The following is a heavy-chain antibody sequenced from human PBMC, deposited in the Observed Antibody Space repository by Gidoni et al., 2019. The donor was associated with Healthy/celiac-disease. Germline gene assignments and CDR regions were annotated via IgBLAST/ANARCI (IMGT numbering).Heavy chain of an antibody. D-gene: IGHD3-3*01. J-gene: IGHJ6*02. CDR1: GWSFSGYY. Sequence: QVQLQQWGAGLLKPSETLSLTCAVYGWSFSGYYWSCIRQPPGKGLEWIGEINHSVSTNYNTYLKSRVTISVDTSKNQFALKLSSVTAADTAVYYCARRVGVVTHYGMDVGGQGTTVTVSS. V-gene: IGHV4-34*01. CDR3: ARRVGVVTHYGMDV. CDR2: INHSVST.